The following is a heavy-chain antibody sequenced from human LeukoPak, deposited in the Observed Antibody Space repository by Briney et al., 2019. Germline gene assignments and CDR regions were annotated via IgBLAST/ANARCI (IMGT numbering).Heavy chain of an antibody. Sequence: GGSLRLSCEVSGFWFSNCWMSWVRQAPGKGLEWVANIQQHGSETYYVDSVKGRFTISRDNAKNTLYLQMNSLRSEDTALYYCTRDNIAGSGSSDWGQGTLVTVSS. D-gene: IGHD3-10*01. V-gene: IGHV3-7*01. CDR3: TRDNIAGSGSSD. CDR1: GFWFSNCW. CDR2: IQQHGSET. J-gene: IGHJ4*02.